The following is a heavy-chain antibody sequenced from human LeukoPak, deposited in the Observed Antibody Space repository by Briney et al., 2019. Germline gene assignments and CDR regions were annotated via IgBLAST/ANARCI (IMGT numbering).Heavy chain of an antibody. Sequence: ASVKVSCKASGYTFTSYGISWVRQAPGQGLEWMGWISAYNGNTNYAQKFQGRVTMTRNTSISTAYMELSSLRSEDTAVYYCARAPPYDYVWGSYRPFDYWGQGTLVTVSS. V-gene: IGHV1-18*01. J-gene: IGHJ4*02. CDR3: ARAPPYDYVWGSYRPFDY. CDR2: ISAYNGNT. D-gene: IGHD3-16*02. CDR1: GYTFTSYG.